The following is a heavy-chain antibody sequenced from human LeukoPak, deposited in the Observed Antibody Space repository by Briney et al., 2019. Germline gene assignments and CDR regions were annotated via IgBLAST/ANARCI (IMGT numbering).Heavy chain of an antibody. CDR1: GSTFDDYA. D-gene: IGHD3-10*01. Sequence: QSGGSLRLSCAASGSTFDDYAMHWVRQAPGKGLEWVSGISWNSGSIGYADSVKGRFTISRDNAKNSLYLQMNSLRAEDTALYYCAKEGGYYGSGSPNDAFDIWGQGTMVTVSS. CDR3: AKEGGYYGSGSPNDAFDI. V-gene: IGHV3-9*01. CDR2: ISWNSGSI. J-gene: IGHJ3*02.